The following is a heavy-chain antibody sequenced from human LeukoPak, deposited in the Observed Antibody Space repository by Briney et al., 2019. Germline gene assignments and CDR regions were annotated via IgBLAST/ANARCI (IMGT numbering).Heavy chain of an antibody. Sequence: GASVKVSCKASGYTFTGYYMHWVRQAPGQGLEWMGWINPNSGGTNYAQKFQGRVTMTRDTSISTAYMELSRLRSDDTAVYYCARYYDYVWGSHPEYYFDYWGQGTLVTVSS. CDR1: GYTFTGYY. J-gene: IGHJ4*02. CDR2: INPNSGGT. CDR3: ARYYDYVWGSHPEYYFDY. D-gene: IGHD3-16*01. V-gene: IGHV1-2*02.